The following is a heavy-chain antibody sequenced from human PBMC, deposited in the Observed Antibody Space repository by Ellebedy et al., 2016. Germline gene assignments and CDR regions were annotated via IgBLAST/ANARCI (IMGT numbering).Heavy chain of an antibody. Sequence: SETLSLTCTVSGYSISSGYYWGWIRQPPGKGLEWIGSIYHSGSTYYHPSLKSRVTISVDTSKNQFSLTVNSVTAADTAVYYCARQIQGTAWYSSSPPYYFDYWGQGTLVTVSS. CDR2: IYHSGST. V-gene: IGHV4-38-2*02. J-gene: IGHJ4*02. D-gene: IGHD6-13*01. CDR1: GYSISSGYY. CDR3: ARQIQGTAWYSSSPPYYFDY.